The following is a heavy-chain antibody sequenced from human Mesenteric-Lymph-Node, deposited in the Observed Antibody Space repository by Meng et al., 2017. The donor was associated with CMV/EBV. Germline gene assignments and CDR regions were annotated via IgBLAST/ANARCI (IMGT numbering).Heavy chain of an antibody. D-gene: IGHD3-16*01. CDR2: ITPNFATA. Sequence: AVKVSCKASGGTVTSYAISWVRQAPGQGLEWMGGITPNFATAKYAQKFQGRVTIVTDESTSTGDMELSGLRPEDTAVYYCARLWGAGWGQGTLVTVSS. CDR1: GGTVTSYA. CDR3: ARLWGAG. J-gene: IGHJ4*02. V-gene: IGHV1-69*05.